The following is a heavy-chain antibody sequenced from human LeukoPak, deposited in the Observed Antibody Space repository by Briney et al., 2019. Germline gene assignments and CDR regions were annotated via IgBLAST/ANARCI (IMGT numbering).Heavy chain of an antibody. J-gene: IGHJ4*02. CDR1: GYTFTSYG. Sequence: ASVKVSCKASGYTFTSYGISWVRQAPGQGLEWMGWISAYNGNTNYAQKLQGRVTMTTDTSTSTAYMELRSLRSDDTAVYYCARDDCTNGVCYSFDYWGQGTLVIVSS. CDR3: ARDDCTNGVCYSFDY. CDR2: ISAYNGNT. V-gene: IGHV1-18*01. D-gene: IGHD2-8*01.